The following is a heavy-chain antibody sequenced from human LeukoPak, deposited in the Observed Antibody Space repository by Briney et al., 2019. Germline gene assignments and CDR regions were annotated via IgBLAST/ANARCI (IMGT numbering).Heavy chain of an antibody. D-gene: IGHD3-22*01. V-gene: IGHV3-23*01. CDR3: AKAGGTMIATRFDP. Sequence: PGGSLRLSRAASGFTFSSYAMSWVRQAPGKGLEWVSASSGSGGSTYYADSVKGRFTISRDNSKNMLYLQMNSLRAEDTAVYYCAKAGGTMIATRFDPWGQGTLVIVSS. CDR2: SSGSGGST. J-gene: IGHJ5*02. CDR1: GFTFSSYA.